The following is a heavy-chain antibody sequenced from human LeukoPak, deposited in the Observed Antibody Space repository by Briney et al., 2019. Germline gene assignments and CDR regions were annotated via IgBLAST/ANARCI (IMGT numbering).Heavy chain of an antibody. V-gene: IGHV5-51*01. Sequence: KHGESLQISCKGSGYSFTSYWIGWVRQMPGKGLEWMGIIYPGDSDTRYSPSFQGQVTISADKSISTAYLQWSSLKASDTAMYYCARLYPFPPSAEPWFSWFDPWGQGTLVTVSS. CDR1: GYSFTSYW. D-gene: IGHD3-9*01. CDR3: ARLYPFPPSAEPWFSWFDP. CDR2: IYPGDSDT. J-gene: IGHJ5*02.